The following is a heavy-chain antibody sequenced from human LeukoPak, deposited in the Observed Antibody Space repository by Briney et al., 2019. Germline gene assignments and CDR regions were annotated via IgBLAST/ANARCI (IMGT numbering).Heavy chain of an antibody. CDR3: TSTGATDPFDY. CDR2: ISSKANSYAT. J-gene: IGHJ4*02. CDR1: GFTFSGSA. D-gene: IGHD1-26*01. Sequence: GGSLRLSCAASGFTFSGSAMHWVRQASGKGLEWVGRISSKANSYATAYAASVKGRFTISRDDSKNTAYLQINSLKTEDTAVYYCTSTGATDPFDYWGQGTLVTVSS. V-gene: IGHV3-73*01.